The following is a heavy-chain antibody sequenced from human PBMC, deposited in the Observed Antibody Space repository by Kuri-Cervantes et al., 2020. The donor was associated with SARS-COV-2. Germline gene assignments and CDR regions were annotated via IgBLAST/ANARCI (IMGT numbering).Heavy chain of an antibody. Sequence: SVKVSCKASGGTFSSYAISWVRQAPGQGLEWMGRIIPILGTANYAQKFQGRVTITADKSTSTAYMELSSLRSEDTAVYYCARISSSSDRRFDYWGQGTLVTVSS. CDR2: IIPILGTA. V-gene: IGHV1-69*04. CDR3: ARISSSSDRRFDY. J-gene: IGHJ4*02. D-gene: IGHD6-6*01. CDR1: GGTFSSYA.